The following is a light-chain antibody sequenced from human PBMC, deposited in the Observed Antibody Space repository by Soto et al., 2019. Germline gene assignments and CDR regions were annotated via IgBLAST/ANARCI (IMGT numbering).Light chain of an antibody. Sequence: DIVMTQSPDFLAVSLGERATINCKSSQSVLYSFNNKNYLAWFQQKPGQPPSLLFYWASTRESGVPDRFNGSGSGTDFTRTINSLQAADVAVYYGEQYYSTPLTFGGGTKVEIK. CDR2: WAS. V-gene: IGKV4-1*01. CDR1: QSVLYSFNNKNY. J-gene: IGKJ4*01. CDR3: EQYYSTPLT.